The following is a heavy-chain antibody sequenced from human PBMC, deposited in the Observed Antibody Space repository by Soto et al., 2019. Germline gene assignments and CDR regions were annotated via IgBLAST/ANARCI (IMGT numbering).Heavy chain of an antibody. Sequence: PGGSLRLSCAASGFTFNNAWMSWVRQAPGKGLEWVGRIKSTVDGGTTDYAAPVKGRFTISRDDSRNTLDLQMNSLKTEDTGVYYCARDRNYPRDQFDNWGQGILVTVSS. CDR1: GFTFNNAW. CDR3: ARDRNYPRDQFDN. J-gene: IGHJ4*02. D-gene: IGHD1-7*01. CDR2: IKSTVDGGTT. V-gene: IGHV3-15*01.